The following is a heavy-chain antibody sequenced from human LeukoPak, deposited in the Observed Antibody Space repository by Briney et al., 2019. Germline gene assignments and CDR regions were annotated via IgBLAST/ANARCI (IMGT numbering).Heavy chain of an antibody. Sequence: SVKVSCKASGGTFSSYAISWVRQAPGQGLEWMGRIIPILGIANYAQKFQGRVTITADKYTSTAYMELSSLRSEDTAVCYCARGRVTVTPPDYWGQGTLVTVSS. CDR2: IIPILGIA. D-gene: IGHD4-23*01. CDR1: GGTFSSYA. V-gene: IGHV1-69*04. CDR3: ARGRVTVTPPDY. J-gene: IGHJ4*02.